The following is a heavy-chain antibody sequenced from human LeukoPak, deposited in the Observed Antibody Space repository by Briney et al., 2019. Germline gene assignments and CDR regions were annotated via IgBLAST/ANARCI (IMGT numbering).Heavy chain of an antibody. D-gene: IGHD3-10*01. Sequence: GGSLRLSCAASGLSVSSNYMSWVRQAPGKGLEWVSVIYSGGSTHYADSVRGRFTISRDNAKSSLYRQMNSLRADDTAVYYCARRASGSYYAVDYWGQGTLVTVSS. CDR3: ARRASGSYYAVDY. CDR2: IYSGGST. V-gene: IGHV3-53*01. J-gene: IGHJ4*02. CDR1: GLSVSSNY.